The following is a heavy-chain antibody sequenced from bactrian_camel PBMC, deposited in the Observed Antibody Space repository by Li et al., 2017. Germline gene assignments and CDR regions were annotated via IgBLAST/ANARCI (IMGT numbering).Heavy chain of an antibody. D-gene: IGHD2*01. CDR3: ATDPSVRVVVGAHVAWYQY. J-gene: IGHJ4*01. V-gene: IGHV3S53*01. Sequence: HVQLVESGGGSVQPGGALRLSCAYSGVISFISCMGWFRQAPGKEAEGVAAIEESGTSSYFDSAKGRFTISRDNAKNTVYLQMNSLKSEDTALYYCATDPSVRVVVGAHVAWYQYWGQGTQVTVS. CDR1: GVISFISC. CDR2: IEESGTS.